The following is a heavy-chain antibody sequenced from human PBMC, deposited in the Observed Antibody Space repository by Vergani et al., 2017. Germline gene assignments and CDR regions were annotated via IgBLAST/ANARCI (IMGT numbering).Heavy chain of an antibody. Sequence: QVQLQESGPGLVTPSQTLSLTCSVSGCSFSSDNVYWTWIRQPAGKGLEWIGRIYTSGSTEYNPSLKSRVTISIDTSKNQFSLNLSSVTAADTAVYYCARAQYYNWFDPWGQGRMVTVSS. V-gene: IGHV4-61*02. CDR3: ARAQYYNWFDP. CDR2: IYTSGST. J-gene: IGHJ5*02. D-gene: IGHD3-10*01. CDR1: GCSFSSDNVY.